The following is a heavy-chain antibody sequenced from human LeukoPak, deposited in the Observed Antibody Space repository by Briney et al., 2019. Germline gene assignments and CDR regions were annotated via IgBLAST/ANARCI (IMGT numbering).Heavy chain of an antibody. CDR2: IYYSGST. CDR1: GGSIDSHY. Sequence: PSETLSLTCTVSGGSIDSHYWGWIRQPPGKGLEWIGSIYYSGSTYYNPSLKSRVTISVDTSKNQFSLKLSSVTATDTAVYYCARYSGSYYSQPFDYWGQGTLVTVSS. CDR3: ARYSGSYYSQPFDY. D-gene: IGHD1-26*01. J-gene: IGHJ4*02. V-gene: IGHV4-39*07.